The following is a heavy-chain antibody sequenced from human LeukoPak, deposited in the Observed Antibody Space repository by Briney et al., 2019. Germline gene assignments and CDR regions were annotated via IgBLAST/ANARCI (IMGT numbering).Heavy chain of an antibody. Sequence: SETLSLTCAVSGYSISSGYYWGWIRQPPGKGLEWIGRIYHSGSTYYNPSLKSRVTISVDTSKNQFSLKLSSVTAADTAVYYCARYSGYASYYFDYWGQGTLVTVSS. CDR3: ARYSGYASYYFDY. CDR2: IYHSGST. CDR1: GYSISSGYY. V-gene: IGHV4-38-2*01. J-gene: IGHJ4*02. D-gene: IGHD5-12*01.